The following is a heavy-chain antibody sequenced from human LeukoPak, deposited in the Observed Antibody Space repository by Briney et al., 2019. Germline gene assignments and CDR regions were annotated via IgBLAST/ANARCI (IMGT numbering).Heavy chain of an antibody. CDR3: AKDRIAAAGGHSTDY. D-gene: IGHD6-13*01. CDR2: ISYDGSNK. V-gene: IGHV3-30*18. J-gene: IGHJ4*02. Sequence: GRSLRLSCAASGFTFSSYGMHWVRQAPGKGLEWGAVISYDGSNKYYADSVKGRFTISRDNSKNTLYLQMNSLRAEDTAVYYCAKDRIAAAGGHSTDYWGQGTPVTVSS. CDR1: GFTFSSYG.